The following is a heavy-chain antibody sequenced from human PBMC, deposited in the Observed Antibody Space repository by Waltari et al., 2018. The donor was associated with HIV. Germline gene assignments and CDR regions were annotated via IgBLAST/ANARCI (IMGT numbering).Heavy chain of an antibody. CDR3: ARDGLGSDPFSFDY. V-gene: IGHV1-46*01. CDR1: GYTFTDYY. D-gene: IGHD2-21*02. CDR2: VTPSRGST. J-gene: IGHJ4*02. Sequence: QVQLVQSGAEVRKPGASVKVSCKASGYTFTDYYMPWVRQAPGQGLEWMGIVTPSRGSTMYAQKFQGRVTMTGDTSTSTAYMELSSLRSEDTAVYFCARDGLGSDPFSFDYWGQGTLVSVSS.